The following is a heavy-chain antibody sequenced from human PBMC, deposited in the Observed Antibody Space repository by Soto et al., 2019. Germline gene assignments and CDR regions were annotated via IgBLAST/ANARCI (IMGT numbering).Heavy chain of an antibody. D-gene: IGHD3-10*01. CDR3: AGQPGGGGY. Sequence: EVQLVESGGGLIQPGGSLRLSCAVSGFTVSNNYMSWVRQAPGKGLEGVSVIYSGGYTAYGDSVKGRFTISRDNSKNTLFLQRKVRGADVSAVDCGAGQPGGGGYWGQGTLVTVSS. CDR1: GFTVSNNY. CDR2: IYSGGYT. J-gene: IGHJ4*02. V-gene: IGHV3-53*01.